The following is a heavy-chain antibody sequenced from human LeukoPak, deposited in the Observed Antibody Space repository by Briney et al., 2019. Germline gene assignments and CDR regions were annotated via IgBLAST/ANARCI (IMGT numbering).Heavy chain of an antibody. J-gene: IGHJ4*02. CDR3: ARHSGFSSSLEVCDY. Sequence: ASVKVSRKASGYTFTSYGISWVRQAPGQGLEWMGWISAYNGNTNYAQKLQGRVTMTTDTSTSTAYMELRSLRSDDTAVYYCARHSGFSSSLEVCDYWGQGTLVTVSS. CDR2: ISAYNGNT. D-gene: IGHD6-13*01. V-gene: IGHV1-18*01. CDR1: GYTFTSYG.